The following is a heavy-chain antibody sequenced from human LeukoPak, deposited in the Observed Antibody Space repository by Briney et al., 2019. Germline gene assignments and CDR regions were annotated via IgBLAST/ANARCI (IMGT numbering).Heavy chain of an antibody. D-gene: IGHD1-26*01. Sequence: GGSLRLSCAASGFTFAIYAMHWVRQAPGKGLEWVAVISYDGNNKYYADSVKGRFTISRDNSKNTLYLQMNSLRAEDTAVYYCARGPSGSYYVIDQWGQGALVTVSS. J-gene: IGHJ4*02. CDR3: ARGPSGSYYVIDQ. CDR1: GFTFAIYA. V-gene: IGHV3-30-3*01. CDR2: ISYDGNNK.